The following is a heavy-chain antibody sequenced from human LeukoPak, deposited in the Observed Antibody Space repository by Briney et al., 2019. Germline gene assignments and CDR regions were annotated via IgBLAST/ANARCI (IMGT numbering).Heavy chain of an antibody. V-gene: IGHV3-7*01. J-gene: IGHJ4*02. Sequence: GGSLRLSCAASGFTFSSYWMSWVRQAPGKWLEWVANIKKDGSEKYYADSVKGRFTISRDNAKTSLYLQMNSLRAEDTAVYYCARDLSGVAGYTYGRGIDYWGQGTLVTVSS. CDR1: GFTFSSYW. CDR2: IKKDGSEK. D-gene: IGHD5-18*01. CDR3: ARDLSGVAGYTYGRGIDY.